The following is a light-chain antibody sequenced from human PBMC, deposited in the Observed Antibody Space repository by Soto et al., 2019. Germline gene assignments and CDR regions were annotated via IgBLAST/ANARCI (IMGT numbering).Light chain of an antibody. CDR3: QQYNNWPET. J-gene: IGKJ1*01. Sequence: DIQMKLSPSTLSAYVGDRVTLTCRASQSISYWLAWYQQKPGKAPKLLIYDASNLESGVPSRFSGSGFGTEFTLTISSLQSEDFAVYYCQQYNNWPETFGQGTMVDI. CDR1: QSISYW. CDR2: DAS. V-gene: IGKV1-5*01.